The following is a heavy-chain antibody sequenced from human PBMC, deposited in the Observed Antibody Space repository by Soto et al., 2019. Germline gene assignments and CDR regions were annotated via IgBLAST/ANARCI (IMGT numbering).Heavy chain of an antibody. V-gene: IGHV4-30-2*01. D-gene: IGHD3-16*01. CDR3: AGDGGGEPAFDI. CDR1: GGSISSGGYS. Sequence: QLQLQESGSGLVKPSQTLSLTCAVSGGSISSGGYSWSWIRQPPGKGLEWIGYIYHSGSTYYNPSLKSRATTAVARSKTQFSLKLSSVTAADTAVYSCAGDGGGEPAFDIWGQGTMVTVSS. J-gene: IGHJ3*02. CDR2: IYHSGST.